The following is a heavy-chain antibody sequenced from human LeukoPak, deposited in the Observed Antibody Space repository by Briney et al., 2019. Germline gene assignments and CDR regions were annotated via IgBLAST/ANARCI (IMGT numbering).Heavy chain of an antibody. V-gene: IGHV4-59*08. CDR2: IYYSGDT. J-gene: IGHJ3*02. CDR1: GGSISSYY. Sequence: SETLSLTCTVSGGSISSYYWSWIRQPPGKGLEWIGYIYYSGDTNYNPSLKSRVTISVDTSKNQFSLKLRSVTAADTAVYYCARRHASSDAFDIWGQGTMVTVSS. CDR3: ARRHASSDAFDI.